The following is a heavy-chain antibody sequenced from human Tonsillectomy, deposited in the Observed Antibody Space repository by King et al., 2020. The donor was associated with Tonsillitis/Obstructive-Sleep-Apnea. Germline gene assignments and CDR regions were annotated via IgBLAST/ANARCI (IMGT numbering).Heavy chain of an antibody. CDR2: ISYDGYNK. Sequence: VQLVESGGGVVQPGRSLRLSCAASGFTFSNSAMHWVRQAPGKGLEWVAVISYDGYNKYYADYVKGRFTISRDNSKNTLYLQMNSLRAEDTALYYCSRDTGDGRVDIVASELAYWGQGTLVTVSS. D-gene: IGHD5-12*01. J-gene: IGHJ4*02. CDR3: SRDTGDGRVDIVASELAY. V-gene: IGHV3-30*04. CDR1: GFTFSNSA.